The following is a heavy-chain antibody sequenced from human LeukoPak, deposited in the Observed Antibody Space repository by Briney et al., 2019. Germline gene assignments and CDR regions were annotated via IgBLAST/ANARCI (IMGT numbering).Heavy chain of an antibody. CDR3: ARGLKWLLSV. CDR1: GGSISSSSYY. V-gene: IGHV4-39*07. Sequence: SSETLSLTCTVSGGSISSSSYYWGWIRQPPGKGLEGIGSIYYSGSTYYNPSLKSRVTISVDTSKNQFSLKLTSVTAADTAVYYCARGLKWLLSVWGQGTLVTVSS. D-gene: IGHD3-3*01. CDR2: IYYSGST. J-gene: IGHJ4*02.